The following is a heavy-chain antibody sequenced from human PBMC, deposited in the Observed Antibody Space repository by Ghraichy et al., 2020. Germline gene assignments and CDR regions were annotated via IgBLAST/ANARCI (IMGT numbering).Heavy chain of an antibody. Sequence: ASVKVSCKASGYTFTGYYMHWVRQAPGQGLEWMGWINPNSGGTNYAQKFQGRVTMTRDTSISTAYMELSRLRSDDTAVYYCARYPPGGVLEWEPDAFDIWGQGTMVTVSS. V-gene: IGHV1-2*02. CDR2: INPNSGGT. J-gene: IGHJ3*02. CDR1: GYTFTGYY. D-gene: IGHD3-3*01. CDR3: ARYPPGGVLEWEPDAFDI.